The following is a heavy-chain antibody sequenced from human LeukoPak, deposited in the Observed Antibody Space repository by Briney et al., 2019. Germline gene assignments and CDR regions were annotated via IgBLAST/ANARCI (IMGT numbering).Heavy chain of an antibody. CDR1: GYSISSGYY. CDR2: IYHSGST. CDR3: ARTPEGIAAAALPGGGPYNWFDP. D-gene: IGHD6-13*01. J-gene: IGHJ5*02. Sequence: SETLSLTCTVSGYSISSGYYWGWIRQPPGKGLEWIGSIYHSGSTYYNPSLKSRVTISVDTSKNQFSLKLSSVTAADTAVYYCARTPEGIAAAALPGGGPYNWFDPWGQGTLVTDSS. V-gene: IGHV4-38-2*02.